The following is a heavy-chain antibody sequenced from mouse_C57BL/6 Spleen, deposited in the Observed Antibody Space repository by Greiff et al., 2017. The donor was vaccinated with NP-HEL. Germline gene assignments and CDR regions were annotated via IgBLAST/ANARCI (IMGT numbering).Heavy chain of an antibody. D-gene: IGHD2-2*01. V-gene: IGHV1-50*01. Sequence: VQLQQPGAELVKPGASVKLSCKASGYTFTSYWMQWVKQRPGQGLEWIGEIDPSDSYTNYNQKFKGKATLTVDTSSSTAYMQLSSLTSEDSAVYYCARWGYDDYWGQGTTLTVSS. CDR1: GYTFTSYW. CDR3: ARWGYDDY. CDR2: IDPSDSYT. J-gene: IGHJ2*01.